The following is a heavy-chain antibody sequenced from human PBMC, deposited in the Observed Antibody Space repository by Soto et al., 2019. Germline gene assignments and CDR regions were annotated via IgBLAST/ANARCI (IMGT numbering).Heavy chain of an antibody. D-gene: IGHD5-18*01. J-gene: IGHJ5*02. CDR1: GDSISSNNNY. CDR3: ARGRGYSYGLDP. CDR2: ISYSGTT. Sequence: PSETLSLTCTVSGDSISSNNNYWSWIRQPPGEGLEWIGFISYSGTTSYSPSLKSRVAISLDTSKNQFSLSLSSVTAAGTAVYYCARGRGYSYGLDPWGQGTLVTVS. V-gene: IGHV4-30-4*01.